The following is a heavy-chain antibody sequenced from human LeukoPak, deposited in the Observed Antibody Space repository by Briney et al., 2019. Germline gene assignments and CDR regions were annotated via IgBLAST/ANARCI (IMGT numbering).Heavy chain of an antibody. CDR3: ARLSGGYSLFNGLDV. V-gene: IGHV4-59*01. CDR1: GGSISNYY. Sequence: SEILSLTCTVSGGSISNYYWSWIRQAPGKGLEWIGYTYYSGSTNYNPPLKSRVTISVDTSKNQFSLKLSSVTAADTAVFYCARLSGGYSLFNGLDVWGKGTTVTVSS. D-gene: IGHD5-18*01. CDR2: TYYSGST. J-gene: IGHJ6*04.